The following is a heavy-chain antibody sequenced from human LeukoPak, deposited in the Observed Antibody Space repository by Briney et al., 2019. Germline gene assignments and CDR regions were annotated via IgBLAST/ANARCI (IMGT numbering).Heavy chain of an antibody. Sequence: SSETLSLTCTVSGGSISSGGYYWSWIRQPPGKGLEWIGYIYHSGSTYYNPSLKSRVTISVDRSKNQFSLKLSSVTAADTAVYYCARPARGYCSSTSCYTDDYWGQGTLVTVSS. J-gene: IGHJ4*02. D-gene: IGHD2-2*02. V-gene: IGHV4-30-2*01. CDR2: IYHSGST. CDR3: ARPARGYCSSTSCYTDDY. CDR1: GGSISSGGYY.